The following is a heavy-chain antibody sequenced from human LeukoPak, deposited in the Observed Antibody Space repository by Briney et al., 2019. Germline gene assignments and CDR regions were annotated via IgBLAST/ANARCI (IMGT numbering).Heavy chain of an antibody. Sequence: INPNSGGTNYAQKFQGRVTMTRDTSISTAYMELSSLRSEDTAVYYCATDPRYSSGWYSDYWGQGTLVTVSS. J-gene: IGHJ4*02. CDR3: ATDPRYSSGWYSDY. V-gene: IGHV1-2*02. CDR2: INPNSGGT. D-gene: IGHD6-19*01.